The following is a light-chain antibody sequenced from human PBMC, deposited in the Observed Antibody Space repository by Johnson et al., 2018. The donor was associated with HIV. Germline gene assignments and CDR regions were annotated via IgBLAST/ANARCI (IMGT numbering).Light chain of an antibody. CDR1: SSTFGNSY. J-gene: IGLJ1*01. V-gene: IGLV1-51*02. CDR3: ATWDTSLSTGCV. Sequence: QSVLTQPPSVSAAPGQRVTISCSGASSTFGNSYISWYQHLPGSPPTLLVFKNNERPSGIPDRFSGSNSGTSATLDITGLQTGDEADYYCATWDTSLSTGCVFGTWTKVTVL. CDR2: KNN.